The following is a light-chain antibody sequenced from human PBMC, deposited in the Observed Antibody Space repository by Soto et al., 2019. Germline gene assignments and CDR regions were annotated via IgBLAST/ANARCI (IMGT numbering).Light chain of an antibody. CDR3: SSYTTSLTYV. J-gene: IGLJ1*01. CDR2: DVS. CDR1: TADVGAYSY. Sequence: QSVLTQPASVSGSPGQSITLSCTGSTADVGAYSYVSWYQQYPGKVPKLLIFDVSKRPSGVSYRFSGSKSGNTASLAISGLQAEDEAIYCCSSYTTSLTYVFGTGTKLTVL. V-gene: IGLV2-14*03.